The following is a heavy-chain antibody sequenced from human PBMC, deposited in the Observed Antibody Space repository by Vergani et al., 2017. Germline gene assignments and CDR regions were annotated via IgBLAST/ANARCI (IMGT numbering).Heavy chain of an antibody. V-gene: IGHV5-51*03. Sequence: EVQLVQSGAEVKKPGESLKISCKGSGYSFTSYWIGWVRQMPGKGLEWMGIIYPGDSDTRYSPSFQGQVTISADKSISTAYLQLSSLKASDTAMYYCATGYCSSTSCFGWNWFDPWGQGTLVTVSS. CDR1: GYSFTSYW. D-gene: IGHD2-2*01. CDR3: ATGYCSSTSCFGWNWFDP. CDR2: IYPGDSDT. J-gene: IGHJ5*02.